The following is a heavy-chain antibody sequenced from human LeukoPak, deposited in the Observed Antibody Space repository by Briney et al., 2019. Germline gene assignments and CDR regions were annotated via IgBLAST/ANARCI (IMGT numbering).Heavy chain of an antibody. CDR1: GGSISSYY. D-gene: IGHD3-3*01. CDR2: IYYSGST. CDR3: ARTYYDFWSGYYSYYFDY. V-gene: IGHV4-59*08. J-gene: IGHJ4*02. Sequence: SETLSLTCTVSGGSISSYYWSWIRQPPGKGLEWIGYIYYSGSTNYNPSLKSRVTISVDTSKNQFSLKLSSVTAAGTAVHYCARTYYDFWSGYYSYYFDYWGQGTLVTVSS.